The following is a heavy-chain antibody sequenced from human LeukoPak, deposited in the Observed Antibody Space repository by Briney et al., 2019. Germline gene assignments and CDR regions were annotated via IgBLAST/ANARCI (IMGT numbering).Heavy chain of an antibody. J-gene: IGHJ4*02. Sequence: GGSLRLSCAASGFTFSSYSMNWVRQAPGKGLEWVSYISSSSGTIYYADSVKGRFTISRDNAEDSLYLQMNSLRDEDTAVYYCAKLRDDSSGYYPTYFDYWGQGTLVTVSS. CDR2: ISSSSGTI. CDR1: GFTFSSYS. V-gene: IGHV3-48*02. CDR3: AKLRDDSSGYYPTYFDY. D-gene: IGHD3-22*01.